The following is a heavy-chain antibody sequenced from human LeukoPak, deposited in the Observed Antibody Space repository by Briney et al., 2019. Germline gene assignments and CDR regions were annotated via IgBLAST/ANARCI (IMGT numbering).Heavy chain of an antibody. CDR3: ARPNIVATRGSFGY. D-gene: IGHD5-12*01. J-gene: IGHJ4*02. V-gene: IGHV3-7*01. CDR1: GFTLSSYA. CDR2: IKQDGSEK. Sequence: SGGSLRLSCAASGFTLSSYAMSWVRQGPGKGLEWVANIKQDGSEKYYVDSVKGRFTISRDNAKNSLYLQMNSLRAEDTAVYYCARPNIVATRGSFGYWGQGTLVTVSS.